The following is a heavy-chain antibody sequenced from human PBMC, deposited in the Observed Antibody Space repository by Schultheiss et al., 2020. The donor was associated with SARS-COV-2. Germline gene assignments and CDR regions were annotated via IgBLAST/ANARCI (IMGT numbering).Heavy chain of an antibody. V-gene: IGHV4-34*01. CDR3: ARAAVDTAMVWRYYFDY. Sequence: SETLSLTCAVYGGSFSGYYWSWIRQPPGKGLEWIGEIYHSGSTNYNPSLKSRVTISVDTSKNQFSLKLSSVTAADTAVYYCARAAVDTAMVWRYYFDYWGQGTLVTVSS. CDR2: IYHSGST. CDR1: GGSFSGYY. D-gene: IGHD5-18*01. J-gene: IGHJ4*02.